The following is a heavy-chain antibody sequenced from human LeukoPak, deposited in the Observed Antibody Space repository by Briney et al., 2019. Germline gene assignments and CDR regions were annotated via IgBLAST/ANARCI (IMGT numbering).Heavy chain of an antibody. V-gene: IGHV4-31*03. D-gene: IGHD2-15*01. CDR3: ARGGYCSGGSCYQIADY. CDR1: GGSISSGGYY. J-gene: IGHJ4*02. Sequence: SQTLSLTCTVSGGSISSGGYYWSWIRQHPGKGLEWIGYIYYSGSTYYNPSLKGRVTISVDTSKNQFSLKLSSVTAADTAVYYCARGGYCSGGSCYQIADYWGQGTLVTVSS. CDR2: IYYSGST.